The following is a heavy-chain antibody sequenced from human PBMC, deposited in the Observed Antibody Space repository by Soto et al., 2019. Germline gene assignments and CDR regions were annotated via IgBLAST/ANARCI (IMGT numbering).Heavy chain of an antibody. V-gene: IGHV4-34*01. CDR3: ARGKLSDYVWGSYRYHFDY. CDR2: INHSGST. CDR1: CGSFIGYY. D-gene: IGHD3-16*02. J-gene: IGHJ4*02. Sequence: SETLSLTCAVYCGSFIGYYWSWIRQPPGKWLEWIGEINHSGSTNYNPSLKSRVTISVDTSKNQFSLKLSSVTAADTAVYYCARGKLSDYVWGSYRYHFDYWGQGTVVTVSA.